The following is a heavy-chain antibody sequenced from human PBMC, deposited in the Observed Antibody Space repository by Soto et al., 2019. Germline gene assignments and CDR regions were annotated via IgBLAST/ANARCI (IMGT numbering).Heavy chain of an antibody. J-gene: IGHJ5*02. D-gene: IGHD2-2*01. CDR1: GFTFSSYA. CDR3: ARDAADCSSTSCYLGIHNWFDP. CDR2: ISYDGSNK. Sequence: GGSLRVSCAASGFTFSSYAMHWVRQAPGKGLEWVAVISYDGSNKYYADSVKGRFTISRDNSKNTLYLQMNSLRAEDTAVYYCARDAADCSSTSCYLGIHNWFDPWGQGTLVTVSS. V-gene: IGHV3-30-3*01.